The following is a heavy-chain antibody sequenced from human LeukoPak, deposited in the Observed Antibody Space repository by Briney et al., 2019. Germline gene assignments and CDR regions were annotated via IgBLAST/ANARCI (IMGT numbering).Heavy chain of an antibody. D-gene: IGHD1-26*01. Sequence: GGSLRLSRAAPGFTFSSYSMNWVRQAPGKGLEWVSSISSSSSYIYYADSVKGRFTISRDNAKNSLYLQMNSLRAEDTAVYYCARRIVGATRGYFDYWGQGTLVTVSS. CDR3: ARRIVGATRGYFDY. CDR2: ISSSSSYI. CDR1: GFTFSSYS. J-gene: IGHJ4*02. V-gene: IGHV3-21*01.